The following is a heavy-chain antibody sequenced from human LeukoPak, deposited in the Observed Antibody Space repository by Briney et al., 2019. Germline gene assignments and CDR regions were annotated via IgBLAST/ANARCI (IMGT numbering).Heavy chain of an antibody. CDR1: GFTFDDYA. Sequence: GRSLRLSCAASGFTFDDYAMHWVRQAPGKGLEWVSGISWNSGSIGYADSVKGRFTISRDNAKNSLYLQMNSLRAEDTALYYCVKGQLLDNWFDPWGQGTLVTVSS. CDR2: ISWNSGSI. V-gene: IGHV3-9*01. J-gene: IGHJ5*02. D-gene: IGHD1-26*01. CDR3: VKGQLLDNWFDP.